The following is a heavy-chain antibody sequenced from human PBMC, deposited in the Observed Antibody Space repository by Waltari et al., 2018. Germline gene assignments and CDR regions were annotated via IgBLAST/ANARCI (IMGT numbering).Heavy chain of an antibody. J-gene: IGHJ3*01. CDR1: GCSINNYY. D-gene: IGHD3-10*01. Sequence: QVHLHESGPGLVRPSETLSLTCGVSGCSINNYYWNWIRQTPGKGLEWIGYVHYGGSTDYNPSLKGRVTMSLDTSRNQFSLRLQSVTAADTAVYYCARGTAYYRPADVFEFWGQGTTVIVSS. CDR3: ARGTAYYRPADVFEF. V-gene: IGHV4-59*01. CDR2: VHYGGST.